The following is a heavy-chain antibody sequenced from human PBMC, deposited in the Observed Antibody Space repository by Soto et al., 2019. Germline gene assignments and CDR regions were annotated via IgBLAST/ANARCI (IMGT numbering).Heavy chain of an antibody. V-gene: IGHV4-59*01. Sequence: SQTLSLTWTVAAGSISSYYWSWILQPPGKRLEWIGYIYYSGSTNYNPSLKSRVTISVDTSKNQFSLKLSSVTAADTAVYYCARVYGSGSYYYYYGMDVWGQGTTVTGSS. D-gene: IGHD3-10*01. J-gene: IGHJ6*02. CDR3: ARVYGSGSYYYYYGMDV. CDR1: AGSISSYY. CDR2: IYYSGST.